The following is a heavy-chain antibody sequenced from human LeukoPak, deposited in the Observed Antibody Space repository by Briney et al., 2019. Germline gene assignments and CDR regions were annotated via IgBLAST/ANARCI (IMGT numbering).Heavy chain of an antibody. J-gene: IGHJ4*02. D-gene: IGHD5-12*01. Sequence: GRSLRLSCAASGFTFGDYAIHWVRQAPGKGLEWVSGISWNSGYIGYADSVKGRLTISRDNAKNTLYLQMNSLRVEDTAVYYCARGDGYAQRDWGQGTLVTVPS. CDR1: GFTFGDYA. CDR2: ISWNSGYI. V-gene: IGHV3-9*01. CDR3: ARGDGYAQRD.